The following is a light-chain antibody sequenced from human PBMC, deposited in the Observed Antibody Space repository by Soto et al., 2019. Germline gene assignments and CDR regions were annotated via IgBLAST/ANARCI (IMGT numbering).Light chain of an antibody. CDR2: DVS. CDR3: CSYAGSYTL. CDR1: SSDVGGYNY. J-gene: IGLJ2*01. V-gene: IGLV2-11*01. Sequence: QSALTQPRSVSGSPGQSATISCTGTSSDVGGYNYVSWYQQYPGKAPKLMIYDVSKRPSGVPDRFSGSKSGNTASLTISGLQAEEEADYFCCSYAGSYTLFGGGTKVTVL.